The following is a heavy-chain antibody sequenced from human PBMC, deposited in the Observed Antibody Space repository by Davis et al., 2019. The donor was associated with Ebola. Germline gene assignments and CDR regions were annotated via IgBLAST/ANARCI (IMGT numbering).Heavy chain of an antibody. Sequence: ASVKVSCKASGYTFTSYDINWVRQATGQGLEWMGWMNPNSGNTGYAQKFQGRVTITRNTSISTAYMELSSLRSEDTAMYYCARVSYDFWSSYSPYYYYYYMDVWGKGTTVTVSS. J-gene: IGHJ6*03. CDR2: MNPNSGNT. D-gene: IGHD3-3*01. CDR1: GYTFTSYD. CDR3: ARVSYDFWSSYSPYYYYYYMDV. V-gene: IGHV1-8*03.